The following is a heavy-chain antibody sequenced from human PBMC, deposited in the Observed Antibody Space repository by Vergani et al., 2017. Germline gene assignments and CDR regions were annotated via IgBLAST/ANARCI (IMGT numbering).Heavy chain of an antibody. V-gene: IGHV1-46*01. D-gene: IGHD3-3*01. CDR2: INPSGGST. Sequence: QVQLVQSGAEVKKPGASVKVSCKASGYTFTSYYMHWVRQAPGQGLEWMGIINPSGGSTSYAPKCQGRVTMTRDTSTSTVYMELSSLRSEYTAVYYCSRAPSARITIFGVVMGDFDYWGQGTLVTVSS. CDR1: GYTFTSYY. J-gene: IGHJ4*02. CDR3: SRAPSARITIFGVVMGDFDY.